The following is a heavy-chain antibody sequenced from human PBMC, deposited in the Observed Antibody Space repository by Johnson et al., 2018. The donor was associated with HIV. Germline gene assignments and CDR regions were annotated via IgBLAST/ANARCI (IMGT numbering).Heavy chain of an antibody. CDR3: ARDLRPHCGGGSCFHASDV. CDR1: GFNVSSNY. J-gene: IGHJ3*01. D-gene: IGHD2-15*01. Sequence: VHLVESGGGLIQPGGSLRLSCAASGFNVSSNYMSWVRQATGKGLEWLSVIYSGGSTYPADADSVKGRFTISRDNAKNSLYLQMYSLRAEDTAVYYCARDLRPHCGGGSCFHASDVWGQGTMVTVSS. V-gene: IGHV3-53*01. CDR2: IYSGGST.